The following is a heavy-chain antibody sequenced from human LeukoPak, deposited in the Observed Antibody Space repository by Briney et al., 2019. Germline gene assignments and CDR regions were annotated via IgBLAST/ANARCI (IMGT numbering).Heavy chain of an antibody. CDR2: IRYDGSNK. V-gene: IGHV3-30*02. Sequence: GGSLRLSCAASGFTFSSYGMHWVRQAPGKGLEWVAFIRYDGSNKYYADSVKGRFTISRDNSKNTPYLQMNSLRAEDTAVYYCAKDLMYSSSWSSDAFDIWGQGTMVTVSS. CDR1: GFTFSSYG. J-gene: IGHJ3*02. CDR3: AKDLMYSSSWSSDAFDI. D-gene: IGHD6-13*01.